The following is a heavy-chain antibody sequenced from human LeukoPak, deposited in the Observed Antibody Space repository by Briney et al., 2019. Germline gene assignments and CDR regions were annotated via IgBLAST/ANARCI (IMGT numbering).Heavy chain of an antibody. J-gene: IGHJ4*02. D-gene: IGHD3-10*01. Sequence: PGGSLRLSCVASGFTFSNYAMTWVRQAPGKGLEWVSTINSSGGTTYYADSVKGRFTISRDNSRNTLYLQLNTLSAEDSALYYCAKERLARGVDYWGQGTLVTVSS. CDR1: GFTFSNYA. CDR2: INSSGGTT. V-gene: IGHV3-23*01. CDR3: AKERLARGVDY.